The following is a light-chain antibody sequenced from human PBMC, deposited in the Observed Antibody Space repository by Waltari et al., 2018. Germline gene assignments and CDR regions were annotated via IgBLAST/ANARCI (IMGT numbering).Light chain of an antibody. CDR3: MIWHSSTWV. J-gene: IGLJ3*02. Sequence: QAVLTQPASLSASPGASASLTCTLRSGINVDTYPMSWFQQKPGSPPQFLLRYKSDSDKLQASGVPSRFSGSKDGSANAGILLISGLQSEDEADYYCMIWHSSTWVFGGGTKLTVL. CDR2: YKSDSDK. CDR1: SGINVDTYP. V-gene: IGLV5-45*01.